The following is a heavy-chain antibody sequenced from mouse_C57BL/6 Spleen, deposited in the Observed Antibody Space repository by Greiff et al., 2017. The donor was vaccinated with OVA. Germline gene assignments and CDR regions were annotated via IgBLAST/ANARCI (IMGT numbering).Heavy chain of an antibody. V-gene: IGHV1-78*01. CDR3: ARGGGLRQGLYYAMDY. CDR1: GYTFTDHT. Sequence: QVQLKESDAELVKPGASVKISCKVSGYTFTDHTIHWMKQRPEQGLEWIGYIYPRDGSTKYNEKFKGKATLTADKSSSTAYMQLNSLTSEDSAVYFCARGGGLRQGLYYAMDYWGQGTSVTVSS. J-gene: IGHJ4*01. CDR2: IYPRDGST. D-gene: IGHD2-4*01.